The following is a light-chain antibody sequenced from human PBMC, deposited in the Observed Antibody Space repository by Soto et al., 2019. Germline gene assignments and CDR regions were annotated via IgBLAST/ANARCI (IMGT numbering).Light chain of an antibody. Sequence: QSVLTQPASVSGSPGQSITISCTSTSSDVGGYNYVSWYQHHPGKAPKLMIYDVSSRPSGVSNRFSGSKSGNTASLTISGLQAEDEADYYCSSYTSSRTLVFGTGTKVTVL. J-gene: IGLJ1*01. CDR3: SSYTSSRTLV. CDR1: SSDVGGYNY. CDR2: DVS. V-gene: IGLV2-14*03.